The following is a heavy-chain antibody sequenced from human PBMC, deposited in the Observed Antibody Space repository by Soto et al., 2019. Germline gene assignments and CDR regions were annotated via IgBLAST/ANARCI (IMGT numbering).Heavy chain of an antibody. D-gene: IGHD3-3*01. CDR3: AREAGRGITIFGVVMSTNGMDV. Sequence: SVKVSFRASGYTFTGYYMHWVREAPGQGLEWMGWINPNSGGTNYAQKFQGRVTMTRDTSISTAYMELSRLRSDDTAVYYCAREAGRGITIFGVVMSTNGMDVWGQGTTVTVSS. V-gene: IGHV1-2*02. J-gene: IGHJ6*02. CDR2: INPNSGGT. CDR1: GYTFTGYY.